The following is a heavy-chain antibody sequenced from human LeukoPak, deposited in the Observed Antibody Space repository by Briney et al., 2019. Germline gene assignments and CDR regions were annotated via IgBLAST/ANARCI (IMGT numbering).Heavy chain of an antibody. Sequence: ASVKVSCKASGFTFINYGISWVRQAPGQGLEWMAWINTNTGNPTYAQGFTGRFVFSLDTSISTAYLHISGLKAEDTAVYYCARDGLRSCTSSSCYPGEDAFDIWGQGTMVTVSS. J-gene: IGHJ3*02. CDR1: GFTFINYG. CDR3: ARDGLRSCTSSSCYPGEDAFDI. CDR2: INTNTGNP. D-gene: IGHD2-2*01. V-gene: IGHV7-4-1*02.